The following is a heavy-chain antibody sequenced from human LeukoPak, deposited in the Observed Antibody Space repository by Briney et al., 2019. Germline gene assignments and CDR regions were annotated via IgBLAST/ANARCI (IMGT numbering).Heavy chain of an antibody. CDR1: GFSFSSYS. V-gene: IGHV3-48*02. D-gene: IGHD3-10*01. J-gene: IGHJ4*02. CDR3: ARAGSHYYGSGSGFYFDY. Sequence: PGGSLRLSCAASGFSFSSYSMNWVRQAPGKGLECVSYIRSSSSTIYYADSVKGRFTISRDNAKNSLYLQMNSLRDEDTAAYYCARAGSHYYGSGSGFYFDYWGQGTLVTVSS. CDR2: IRSSSSTI.